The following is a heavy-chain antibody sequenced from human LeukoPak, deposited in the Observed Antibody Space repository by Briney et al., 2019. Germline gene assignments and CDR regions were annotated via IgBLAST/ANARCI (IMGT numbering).Heavy chain of an antibody. D-gene: IGHD3-9*01. V-gene: IGHV3-64D*06. J-gene: IGHJ5*02. Sequence: GGSLRLSCSASGFTFSSYAMHWVRQAPGKGLEYVSAISSSGGSTYYADSVKGRFTISRDNSKNTLYLQMSSLRAEDTAVYYCVKSPYYDILTGYFNWFDPWGQGTLVTVSS. CDR3: VKSPYYDILTGYFNWFDP. CDR1: GFTFSSYA. CDR2: ISSSGGST.